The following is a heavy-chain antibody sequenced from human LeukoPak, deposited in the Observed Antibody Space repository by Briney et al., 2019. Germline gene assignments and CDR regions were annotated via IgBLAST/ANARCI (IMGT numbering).Heavy chain of an antibody. CDR2: IYYSGST. Sequence: PSETLSLTCTVSGGSISSYYWSWLRQPPGKGLEWIGYIYYSGSTNYNPSLKSRVTISVDTSKNQFSLKPSSVTAADTAVYYCARERCSGGSCYLGGVLRGYFDSWGQGTLVTVSS. CDR1: GGSISSYY. J-gene: IGHJ4*02. D-gene: IGHD2-15*01. V-gene: IGHV4-59*01. CDR3: ARERCSGGSCYLGGVLRGYFDS.